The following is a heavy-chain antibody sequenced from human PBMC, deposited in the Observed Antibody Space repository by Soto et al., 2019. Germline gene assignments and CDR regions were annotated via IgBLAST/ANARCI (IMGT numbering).Heavy chain of an antibody. CDR1: GFTFSNFW. Sequence: LRLSCAASGFTFSNFWVHWVRQAPGKGLVWVSRASPDGSSTSYADSVKGRFTISRDNAKNMLYMEMNSLRAEDTAVYYCASHGSGDYFWFDPWGQGTLVTVSS. J-gene: IGHJ5*02. D-gene: IGHD4-17*01. CDR2: ASPDGSST. CDR3: ASHGSGDYFWFDP. V-gene: IGHV3-74*01.